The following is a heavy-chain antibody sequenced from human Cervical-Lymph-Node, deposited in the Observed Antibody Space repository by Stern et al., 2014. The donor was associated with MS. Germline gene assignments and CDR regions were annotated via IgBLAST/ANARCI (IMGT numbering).Heavy chain of an antibody. D-gene: IGHD3-22*01. Sequence: VQLLESGAEVKKPGASVKVSCKASGYTFTSYGISWVRQAPGQGLEWMGWISAYNGNTNYAQKLQGRVTMTTDTSTSTAYMELRSLRSDDTAVYYCAREVSINYYDSSGYDYWGQGTLVTVSS. CDR3: AREVSINYYDSSGYDY. CDR1: GYTFTSYG. V-gene: IGHV1-18*04. CDR2: ISAYNGNT. J-gene: IGHJ4*02.